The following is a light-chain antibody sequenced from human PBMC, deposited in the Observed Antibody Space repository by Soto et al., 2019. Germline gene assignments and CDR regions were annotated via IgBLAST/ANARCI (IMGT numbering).Light chain of an antibody. CDR1: QSIGDN. CDR3: QHHDTWPWT. Sequence: MMMTQSPATLSVSPGEGATLSCRASQSIGDNLAWYQQKPCQPPRLLIYGASTRAAGGPARFSGSGSGTEFTRTNSSLQSEDCADYYCQHHDTWPWTFGQGTKVEIK. J-gene: IGKJ1*01. CDR2: GAS. V-gene: IGKV3-15*01.